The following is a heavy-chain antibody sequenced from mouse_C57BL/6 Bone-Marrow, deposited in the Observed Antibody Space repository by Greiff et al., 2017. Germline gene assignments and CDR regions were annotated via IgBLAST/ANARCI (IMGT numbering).Heavy chain of an antibody. V-gene: IGHV1-81*01. J-gene: IGHJ2*01. CDR1: GYTFTSYG. CDR2: IYPRSGNT. Sequence: QVQLQPSGAELARPGASVKLSCKASGYTFTSYGISWVKQRTGQGLEWIGEIYPRSGNTYYNEKFKGKATLTADKSSSTAYMELRSLTSEDSAVYFCARGWLYFDYWGQGTTLTVSS. CDR3: ARGWLYFDY. D-gene: IGHD2-3*01.